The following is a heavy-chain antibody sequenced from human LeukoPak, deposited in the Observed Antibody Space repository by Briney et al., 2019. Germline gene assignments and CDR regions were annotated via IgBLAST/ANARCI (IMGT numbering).Heavy chain of an antibody. Sequence: GGSLRLSCAASGFTFSSYGMSWVRQAPGKGLEWVSTISGSGGTTYYADSVKGRFTISRDNSKNTVYLQMNSLRGEDTAVYYCAKDLGYCSSTSCYWYYYYMDVWGKGTTVTVSS. D-gene: IGHD2-2*01. CDR2: ISGSGGTT. V-gene: IGHV3-23*01. CDR3: AKDLGYCSSTSCYWYYYYMDV. CDR1: GFTFSSYG. J-gene: IGHJ6*03.